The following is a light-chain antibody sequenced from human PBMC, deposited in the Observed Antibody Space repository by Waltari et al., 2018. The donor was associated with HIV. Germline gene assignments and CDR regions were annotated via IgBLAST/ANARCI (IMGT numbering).Light chain of an antibody. CDR2: GAD. J-gene: IGKJ1*01. V-gene: IGKV3-15*01. Sequence: VMNASPATLFGVPGGKGTLSCRASQRVGSRVAWYQQIPGQAPRLLIFGADTRASGVPARFTGSGSETEFTLTISSLQSEDFAVYFCQQYDDWPWTFGQGTKVEIK. CDR3: QQYDDWPWT. CDR1: QRVGSR.